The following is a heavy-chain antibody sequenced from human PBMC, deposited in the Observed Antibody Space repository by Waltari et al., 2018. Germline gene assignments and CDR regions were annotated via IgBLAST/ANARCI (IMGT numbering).Heavy chain of an antibody. J-gene: IGHJ6*02. V-gene: IGHV4-34*01. CDR3: ARGKGLGVYYYYGMDV. Sequence: QVQLQQWGAGLLQPSETLSLTCAVYGGSFSGYYWGWIRQPQGKGLEWIGEINHSGSTNYNPSLKSRVTISVDTSKNQFSLKLSSVTAADTAVYYCARGKGLGVYYYYGMDVWGQGTTVTVSS. CDR1: GGSFSGYY. CDR2: INHSGST.